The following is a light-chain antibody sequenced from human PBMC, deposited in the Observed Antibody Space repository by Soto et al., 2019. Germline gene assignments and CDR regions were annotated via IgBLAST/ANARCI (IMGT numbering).Light chain of an antibody. V-gene: IGKV1-17*01. Sequence: DIQMTQSPSSLSASVGDRVTITCRASQDIRNDLGWFQQHPGKAPKRLIYASSSLQSGVPSRFSGSGSGTEFTLTISSLQPEDFATYYCLQNNSFPLTVGQGTRLEIK. CDR1: QDIRND. CDR3: LQNNSFPLT. J-gene: IGKJ5*01. CDR2: ASS.